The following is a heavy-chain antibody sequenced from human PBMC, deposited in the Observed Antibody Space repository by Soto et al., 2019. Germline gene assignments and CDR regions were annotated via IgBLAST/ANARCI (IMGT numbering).Heavy chain of an antibody. J-gene: IGHJ6*02. V-gene: IGHV5-10-1*01. D-gene: IGHD1-26*01. CDR3: ARLEKWYYNYYGLDV. Sequence: GASVKVSCQGSGYSFTTYWISWVRQMPGKGLEWMGKIDPGDSSTNYSPSFRGHITISVDRSINTAHLQFSSLKAADTAVYYCARLEKWYYNYYGLDVWGQGTMVTVSS. CDR1: GYSFTTYW. CDR2: IDPGDSST.